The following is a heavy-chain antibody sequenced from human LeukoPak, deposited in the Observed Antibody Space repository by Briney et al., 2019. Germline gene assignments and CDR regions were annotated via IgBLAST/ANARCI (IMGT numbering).Heavy chain of an antibody. CDR1: GGSISSGGYY. CDR2: IYHSGST. D-gene: IGHD6-13*01. J-gene: IGHJ4*02. CDR3: ARTDSSSYFDY. Sequence: PSETLSLTCTVSGGSISSGGYYWSWIRQPPGKGLEWIGYIYHSGSTYYNPSLKSRVTISVDRSKNQFSLKLSSVTAADTAVYYCARTDSSSYFDYWGQGTLVTVSS. V-gene: IGHV4-30-2*01.